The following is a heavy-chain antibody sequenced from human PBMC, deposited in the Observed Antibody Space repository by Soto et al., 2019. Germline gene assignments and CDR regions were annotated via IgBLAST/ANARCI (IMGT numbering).Heavy chain of an antibody. D-gene: IGHD3-22*01. V-gene: IGHV3-33*01. CDR3: ARDSKDDSSGYYAGFDY. J-gene: IGHJ4*02. CDR1: GFTFSSYG. CDR2: IYYDGSNK. Sequence: QVQLVESGGGVVQPGRSLRLSCAVSGFTFSSYGMNWVRQAPGKGLEWVAAIYYDGSNKYYADSVRGRFTISSDNFKNTLYLHMNSLRAGDTAVYYCARDSKDDSSGYYAGFDYWGQGTLVTVSS.